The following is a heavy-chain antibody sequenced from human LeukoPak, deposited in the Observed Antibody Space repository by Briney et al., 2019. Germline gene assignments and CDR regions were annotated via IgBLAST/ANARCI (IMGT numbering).Heavy chain of an antibody. Sequence: PSETLSLTCAVYGGSFSGYYWSWIRQPPGKRLEWIGEINHSGSTNYNPSLKSRVTISVDTSKNQFSLKLSSVTAADTAVYYCARETRSGGSLLRGNWFDPWGQGTLVTVSS. D-gene: IGHD2-15*01. CDR2: INHSGST. J-gene: IGHJ5*02. CDR3: ARETRSGGSLLRGNWFDP. V-gene: IGHV4-34*01. CDR1: GGSFSGYY.